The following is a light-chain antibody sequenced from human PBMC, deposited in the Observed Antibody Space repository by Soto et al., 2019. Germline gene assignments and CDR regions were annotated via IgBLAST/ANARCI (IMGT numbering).Light chain of an antibody. CDR3: QQYNNWPRT. CDR2: GAF. CDR1: QSVSAN. V-gene: IGKV3D-15*01. Sequence: ETVMTQSPATMSVSPGERATLSCRASQSVSANLAWYQQKPGQAPGLLIYGAFTRATDIPARFSGSGSGTEFTLTISRLQSEDSAVYYCQQYNNWPRTFGQGTKVDIK. J-gene: IGKJ1*01.